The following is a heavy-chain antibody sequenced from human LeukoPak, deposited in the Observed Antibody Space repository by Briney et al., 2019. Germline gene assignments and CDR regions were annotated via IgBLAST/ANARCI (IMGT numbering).Heavy chain of an antibody. Sequence: PGGSLRLSCAASGFTFSSYSMNWVRQAPGKGLEWVSSISSSSSYIYYADSVKGRFTISRDNAKNSLYLQMNSLRAEDTAVYYCARVAVVVPAANEYYFDYWGQGTLVTVSS. CDR1: GFTFSSYS. J-gene: IGHJ4*02. D-gene: IGHD2-2*01. CDR2: ISSSSSYI. CDR3: ARVAVVVPAANEYYFDY. V-gene: IGHV3-21*01.